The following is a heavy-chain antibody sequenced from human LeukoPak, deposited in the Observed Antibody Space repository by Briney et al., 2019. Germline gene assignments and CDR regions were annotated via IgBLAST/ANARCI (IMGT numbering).Heavy chain of an antibody. J-gene: IGHJ4*02. CDR2: ISYDGSNK. D-gene: IGHD4-17*01. V-gene: IGHV3-30*04. CDR3: ARARPNYGDPGEVQSAPLDY. CDR1: GFTFSSYA. Sequence: GGSLRPSCAASGFTFSSYAMHWVRRAPGKGLEWVAVISYDGSNKYYADSVKGRFTISRDNSKNTLYLQMNSLRAEDTAVYYCARARPNYGDPGEVQSAPLDYWGQGTLVTVSS.